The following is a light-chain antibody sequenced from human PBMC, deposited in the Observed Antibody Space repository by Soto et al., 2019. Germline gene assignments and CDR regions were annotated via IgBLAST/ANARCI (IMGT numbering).Light chain of an antibody. CDR1: SSDVGSYNL. CDR2: DVS. V-gene: IGLV2-23*02. J-gene: IGLJ2*01. CDR3: FSYAGSSTDVL. Sequence: QSALTQPDSVSGSPGQSITISCTGTSSDVGSYNLVSWYQQHPGKTPKLRVYDVSKRSSGVSNRVSGSKSGNTASLTISGLQADDEAAYYCFSYAGSSTDVLFGGGTKPTV.